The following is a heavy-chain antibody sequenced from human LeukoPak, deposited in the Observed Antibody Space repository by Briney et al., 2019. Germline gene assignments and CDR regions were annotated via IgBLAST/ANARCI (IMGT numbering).Heavy chain of an antibody. V-gene: IGHV3-23*01. Sequence: HSGGSLRLSCAASGFTFSSYAMSWVRQAPGKGLEWVSAISGSGGSTYYADSVKGRFTISRDNSKNTLYLQMNSLRAEDTAIYYCAKDLDLMGYYASGSLFHWGQGTLVTVSS. CDR2: ISGSGGST. J-gene: IGHJ4*02. CDR1: GFTFSSYA. CDR3: AKDLDLMGYYASGSLFH. D-gene: IGHD3-10*01.